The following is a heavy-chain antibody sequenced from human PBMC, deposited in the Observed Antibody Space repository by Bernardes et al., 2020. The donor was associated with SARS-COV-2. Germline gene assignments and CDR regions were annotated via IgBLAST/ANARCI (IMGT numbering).Heavy chain of an antibody. CDR1: GFSLTTGGVG. Sequence: GPTLVKPTQTLTLTCTFSGFSLTTGGVGVGWIRQPPGKALEWLALIYWDDDNLYNPSLKNRLTITKDTSKNQVVLTMTHMDPVDTATYYCAHRLDGYNAYDYWGQGTLVTVSS. J-gene: IGHJ4*02. D-gene: IGHD5-12*01. V-gene: IGHV2-5*02. CDR3: AHRLDGYNAYDY. CDR2: IYWDDDN.